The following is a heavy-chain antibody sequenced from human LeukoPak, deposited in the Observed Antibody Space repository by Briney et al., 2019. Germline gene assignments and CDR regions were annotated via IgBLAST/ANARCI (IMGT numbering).Heavy chain of an antibody. Sequence: GGSLRLSCAASGFTFDKNAMHWVRRVPGKGLEWVSGISWNSGHIGYADSVKGRFTISRDNAKNSLYLQMSSLRAEDTALYYCVKDISATNSYYGMDVWGQGTTVTVSS. CDR1: GFTFDKNA. CDR2: ISWNSGHI. CDR3: VKDISATNSYYGMDV. V-gene: IGHV3-9*01. J-gene: IGHJ6*02.